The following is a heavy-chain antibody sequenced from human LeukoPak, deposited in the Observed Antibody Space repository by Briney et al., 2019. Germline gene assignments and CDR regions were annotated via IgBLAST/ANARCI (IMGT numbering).Heavy chain of an antibody. V-gene: IGHV4-61*01. CDR1: GGPVSSGSYY. CDR2: IYYSGST. Sequence: SETLSLTCTVSGGPVSSGSYYWSWIRQPPGKGLEWIGYIYYSGSTNYNPSLKSRVTLSVDTSKNQFSLKLVSVTAADTAVYYCARHPPRSAGAYDIWGQGTMVTVSS. D-gene: IGHD6-19*01. CDR3: ARHPPRSAGAYDI. J-gene: IGHJ3*02.